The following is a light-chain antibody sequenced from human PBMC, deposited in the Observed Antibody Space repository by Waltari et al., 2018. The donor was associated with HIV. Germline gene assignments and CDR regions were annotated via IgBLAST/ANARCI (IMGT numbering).Light chain of an antibody. CDR3: MQGLQTPQVT. CDR2: LGS. CDR1: QSLLHSKGYNY. J-gene: IGKJ4*01. V-gene: IGKV2-28*01. Sequence: DIVMIQSPLSLPVTPGEPACISCRYSQSLLHSKGYNYLDWYVQKPGQSPQLLIYLGSNRASGVPDRFGGSGSGTDFTLKISRVEPDDVGVYYCMQGLQTPQVTFGGGTKVEIK.